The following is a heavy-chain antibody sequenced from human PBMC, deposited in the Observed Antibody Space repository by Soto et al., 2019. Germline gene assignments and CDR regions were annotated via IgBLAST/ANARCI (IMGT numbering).Heavy chain of an antibody. CDR1: GGTFSSYA. CDR3: AGVGYCTNGVCSYYYYYGMDV. J-gene: IGHJ6*02. V-gene: IGHV1-69*13. Sequence: VKVSCKASGGTFSSYAISWVRQAPGQGLEWMGGIIPIFGTANYAQKFQGRVTITADESTSTAYMELSSLRSEDTAVYYCAGVGYCTNGVCSYYYYYGMDVWGQGTTVTVSS. CDR2: IIPIFGTA. D-gene: IGHD2-8*01.